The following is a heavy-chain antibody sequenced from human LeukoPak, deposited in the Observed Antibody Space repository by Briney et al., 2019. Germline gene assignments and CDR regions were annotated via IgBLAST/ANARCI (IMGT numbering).Heavy chain of an antibody. CDR3: AINPWGNSGKRYYYMDV. Sequence: ASVKVSCKASGYTFTSYDINWVRQATGQGLEWMGWMNPNSGNTGYAQKFQGRVTMTRNTSISTAYMELSSLRSEDTAVYYCAINPWGNSGKRYYYMDVWGKGTTVTISS. CDR2: MNPNSGNT. J-gene: IGHJ6*03. D-gene: IGHD3-16*01. CDR1: GYTFTSYD. V-gene: IGHV1-8*01.